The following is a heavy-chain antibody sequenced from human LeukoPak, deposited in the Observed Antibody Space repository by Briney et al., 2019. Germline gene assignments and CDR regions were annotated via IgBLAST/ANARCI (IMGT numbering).Heavy chain of an antibody. D-gene: IGHD3-22*01. V-gene: IGHV3-30*18. CDR2: VSYLGDDQ. Sequence: GRSLRLSCAASGFTFSSYGIHWVRQSPGKGLEWVAVVSYLGDDQFYAESVKGRFTFSRDNSKKTVFLQMNSLRGEDTAVYYCAKDRSSGPHYYYGMDVWGRGTTVIVSS. J-gene: IGHJ6*02. CDR1: GFTFSSYG. CDR3: AKDRSSGPHYYYGMDV.